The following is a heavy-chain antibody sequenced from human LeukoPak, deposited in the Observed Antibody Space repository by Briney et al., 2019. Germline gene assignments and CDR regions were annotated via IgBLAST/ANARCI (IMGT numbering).Heavy chain of an antibody. CDR3: ARPPYSGGWYLMF. V-gene: IGHV3-7*01. D-gene: IGHD6-19*01. CDR2: ARQDGSET. J-gene: IGHJ4*02. Sequence: GGSLRLSCAASGFTFSNYWMSWVRQPPGKGLEWVANARQDGSETYYVDSVKGRFTISRDNTKNSLYLQMNSLRAEDTAVYYCARPPYSGGWYLMFWGQGTLVTVSS. CDR1: GFTFSNYW.